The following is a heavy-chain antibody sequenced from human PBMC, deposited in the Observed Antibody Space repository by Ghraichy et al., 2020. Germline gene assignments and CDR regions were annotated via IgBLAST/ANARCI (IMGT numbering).Heavy chain of an antibody. CDR1: GFTFSSYA. CDR2: ISGSGGST. D-gene: IGHD2-2*01. V-gene: IGHV3-23*01. J-gene: IGHJ4*02. Sequence: GGYLRLSCAASGFTFSSYAMSWVRQAPGKGLEWVSAISGSGGSTYYADSVKGRFTISRDNSKNTLYLQMNSLRAEDTAVYYCAKDQRYCSSTSCYFAPGGNFDYWGQGTLVTVSS. CDR3: AKDQRYCSSTSCYFAPGGNFDY.